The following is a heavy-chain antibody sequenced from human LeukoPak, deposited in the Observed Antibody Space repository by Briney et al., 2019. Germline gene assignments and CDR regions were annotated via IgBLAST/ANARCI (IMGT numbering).Heavy chain of an antibody. CDR1: GYTFTTYG. J-gene: IGHJ4*02. D-gene: IGHD3-3*01. Sequence: ASVKVSCKASGYTFTTYGFTWVRQAPGQGLEWMGWISAYNGNTHYAQKLQGRVTMTRDTSISTAYMELSRLRSDDTAVYYCARDLLNGDFWSGYFDYWGQGTLVTVSS. V-gene: IGHV1-18*01. CDR2: ISAYNGNT. CDR3: ARDLLNGDFWSGYFDY.